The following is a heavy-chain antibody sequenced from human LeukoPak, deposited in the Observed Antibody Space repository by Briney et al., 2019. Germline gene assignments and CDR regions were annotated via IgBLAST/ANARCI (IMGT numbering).Heavy chain of an antibody. J-gene: IGHJ5*02. D-gene: IGHD3-22*01. CDR2: ISSSGSTI. CDR1: GFTFSDYY. CDR3: ARGDPRNYYDSNNWFDP. Sequence: PGGSLRLSCAASGFTFSDYYMSWIRQAPGKGLEWVSYISSSGSTIYYADSVKGRFTISRDNAKNSLCLQMNSLRAEDTAVYYCARGDPRNYYDSNNWFDPWGQGTLVTVSS. V-gene: IGHV3-11*04.